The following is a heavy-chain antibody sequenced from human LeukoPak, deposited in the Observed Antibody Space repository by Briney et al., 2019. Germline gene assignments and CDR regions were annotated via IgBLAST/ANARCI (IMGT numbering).Heavy chain of an antibody. J-gene: IGHJ4*02. CDR2: IYHRGNT. CDR3: ARTSYYSTSWYFGV. D-gene: IGHD6-13*01. V-gene: IGHV4-59*01. Sequence: SETLSLTCTVSGGSISSYYWSWIRQPPGMGLEWIGYIYHRGNTKYNPSLKSRVTISVDSSKNQFSLKLNSVTAADTAVYYCARTSYYSTSWYFGVWGPGTLVTVSS. CDR1: GGSISSYY.